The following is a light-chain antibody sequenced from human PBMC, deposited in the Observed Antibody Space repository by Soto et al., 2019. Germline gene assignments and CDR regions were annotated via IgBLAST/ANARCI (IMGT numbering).Light chain of an antibody. J-gene: IGKJ1*01. Sequence: DSVMTQFPLSLSVTPGEPASISCGSSQSLLHSNGYNYVDWYVQKPGQSPQLLIYLGSNRASGVPDRFSGSGSGTDFTLKISRVEAEDVGVYYCMQALQIRVEFGQGTKVEIK. CDR1: QSLLHSNGYNY. CDR2: LGS. CDR3: MQALQIRVE. V-gene: IGKV2-28*01.